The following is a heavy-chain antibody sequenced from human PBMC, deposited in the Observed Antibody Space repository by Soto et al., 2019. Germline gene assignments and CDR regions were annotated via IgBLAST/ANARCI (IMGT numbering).Heavy chain of an antibody. CDR1: GFTFSDYD. Sequence: WGSLRLSCSASGFTFSDYDMSWSLQAPGKGLEGGSYISSSGITIYYTDSVKGRFTISRDNAKNSLYLQMNSLSAEDTAVYYCARSGVVITSGGSDYWGQGTLVTVSS. V-gene: IGHV3-11*01. J-gene: IGHJ4*02. CDR2: ISSSGITI. D-gene: IGHD3-22*01. CDR3: ARSGVVITSGGSDY.